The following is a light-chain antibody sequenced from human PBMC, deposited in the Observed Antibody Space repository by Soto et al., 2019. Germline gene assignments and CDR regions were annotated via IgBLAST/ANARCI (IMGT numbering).Light chain of an antibody. CDR3: LQHNSYPFT. J-gene: IGKJ3*01. CDR2: AAS. CDR1: QDIRSD. Sequence: DIQMTQSPSSLSASVGDRVTITCRASQDIRSDLGWFQQKPGKAPKPLMYAASTLESGVPSRFSGSRSGTEFTLTISSLQPEDFATYYCLQHNSYPFTFGPGTKVDIK. V-gene: IGKV1-17*01.